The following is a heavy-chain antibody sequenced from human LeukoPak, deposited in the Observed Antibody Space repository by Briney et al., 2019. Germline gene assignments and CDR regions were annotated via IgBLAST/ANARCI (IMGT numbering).Heavy chain of an antibody. Sequence: SETLSLTCTVSGGSLSNNNYYWAWIRQPPGKGLEYIGSIYYSGSPYYNPSLKSRVTMSVDTSKNQFSLKLSSVTAVDTAVYYCARNKGSSWIDYWGQGTLVTVSS. CDR1: GGSLSNNNYY. D-gene: IGHD6-13*01. V-gene: IGHV4-39*07. J-gene: IGHJ4*02. CDR2: IYYSGSP. CDR3: ARNKGSSWIDY.